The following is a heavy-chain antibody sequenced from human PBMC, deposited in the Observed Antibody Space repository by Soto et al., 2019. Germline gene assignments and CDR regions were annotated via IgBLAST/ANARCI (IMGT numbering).Heavy chain of an antibody. CDR1: GFTFSSYA. Sequence: EVQLLESGGGLVQPGGSLRLSCAASGFTFSSYAMSWVRQAPGKGLEWVSAISGSGGSTYYADSVKGRFTISRDNSKNTLYLQMNSMRAEDTAVNYCAKVSSGWYDAFDIWGQGTMVTVS. D-gene: IGHD6-19*01. CDR2: ISGSGGST. V-gene: IGHV3-23*01. J-gene: IGHJ3*02. CDR3: AKVSSGWYDAFDI.